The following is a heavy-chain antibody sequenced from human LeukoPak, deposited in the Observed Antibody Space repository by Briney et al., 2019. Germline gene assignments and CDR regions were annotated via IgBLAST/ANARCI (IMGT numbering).Heavy chain of an antibody. CDR2: ISGSGGST. Sequence: GGSLRLSCAASGFTFNSYAMSWVRQAPWERLQWVSAISGSGGSTYYADSVKGRFTISRDNSKNTLYLQMNSLRAEDTAVYYCAACSTSCSFGFDPWGQGTLVTVSS. V-gene: IGHV3-23*01. CDR1: GFTFNSYA. J-gene: IGHJ5*02. CDR3: AACSTSCSFGFDP. D-gene: IGHD2-2*01.